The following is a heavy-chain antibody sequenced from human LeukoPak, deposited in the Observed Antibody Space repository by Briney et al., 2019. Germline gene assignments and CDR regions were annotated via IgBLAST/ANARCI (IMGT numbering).Heavy chain of an antibody. CDR2: IIPIFGTA. J-gene: IGHJ5*02. CDR1: GGTFSSYA. CDR3: ARDIGYSSSSVWFDP. Sequence: SVKVSCKASGGTFSSYAISWVRQAPGQGLEWMGGIIPIFGTANYAQKFQRRVTITADESTSTTYMKLSSLRSEDTAVYYCARDIGYSSSSVWFDPWGQGTLVTVSS. D-gene: IGHD6-6*01. V-gene: IGHV1-69*13.